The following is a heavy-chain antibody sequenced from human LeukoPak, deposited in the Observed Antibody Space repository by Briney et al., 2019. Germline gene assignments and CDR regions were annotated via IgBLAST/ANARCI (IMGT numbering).Heavy chain of an antibody. CDR2: IDKNGREK. CDR3: AKGRYSGSYYNWFDP. D-gene: IGHD1-26*01. Sequence: GGSLRLSCTVSGFTFSNYWMRWVRQAPGKGLEWVASIDKNGREKRYVASAEGRFTISGDNAKNSVDLQMTSLGAEDTAVYYCAKGRYSGSYYNWFDPWGQGTLVTVSS. V-gene: IGHV3-7*01. J-gene: IGHJ5*02. CDR1: GFTFSNYW.